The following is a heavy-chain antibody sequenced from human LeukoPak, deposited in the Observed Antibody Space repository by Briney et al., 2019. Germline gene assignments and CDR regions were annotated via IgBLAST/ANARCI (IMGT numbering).Heavy chain of an antibody. D-gene: IGHD3-22*01. CDR3: ARAGTAYYDSSGYLDY. V-gene: IGHV4-59*01. CDR1: GGSISSYY. CDR2: IYYSGST. Sequence: SETLSLTCTVSGGSISSYYWSWIRQPPGKGLEWIGYIYYSGSTNYNPSLKSRVTISVDTSKNQFSLKLSSVTAADTAVYYCARAGTAYYDSSGYLDYWGQGTLVTVSS. J-gene: IGHJ4*02.